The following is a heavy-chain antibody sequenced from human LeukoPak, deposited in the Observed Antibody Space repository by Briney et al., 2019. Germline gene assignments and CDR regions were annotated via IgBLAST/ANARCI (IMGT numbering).Heavy chain of an antibody. Sequence: GGALRLSFAASGFTFSSYSMHRVRQAPGQGLEWGAVLSYDGSHKYYADSVKGRFTISRDNSKNTLYLQMNSLRAEDTAVYYCARDPRNIVVVPAAAGHYYYGMDVWGQGTTVTVSS. CDR1: GFTFSSYS. CDR2: LSYDGSHK. D-gene: IGHD2-2*01. J-gene: IGHJ6*02. V-gene: IGHV3-30-3*01. CDR3: ARDPRNIVVVPAAAGHYYYGMDV.